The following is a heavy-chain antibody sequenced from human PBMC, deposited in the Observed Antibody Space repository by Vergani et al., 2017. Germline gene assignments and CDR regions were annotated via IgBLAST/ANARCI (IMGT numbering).Heavy chain of an antibody. J-gene: IGHJ4*02. CDR3: AKDPALGKAGELFDY. D-gene: IGHD1-26*01. Sequence: EVQLLESGGGLVQPGGSLRLSCAASGFTFSSYAMSWVRQAPGKGLEWVSAISGSGGSTYYADSVKGRFTISRDNSKTTLYLQMNSLRAEDTAVYYCAKDPALGKAGELFDYWGQGTLVTVSS. CDR2: ISGSGGST. V-gene: IGHV3-23*01. CDR1: GFTFSSYA.